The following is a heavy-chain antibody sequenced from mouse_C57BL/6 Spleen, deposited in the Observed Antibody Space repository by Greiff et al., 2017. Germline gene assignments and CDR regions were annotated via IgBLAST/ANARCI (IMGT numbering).Heavy chain of an antibody. Sequence: VQLQPSWAELVKPGASVKLSCTASGFNIKDYYMHWVKQRTEQGLEWIGRIDPEDGETKYAPKFPGKATITADTSSNTAYLQLSSLTSEDTAVYYCARVRIYYDYGGAYWGQGTLVTVSA. V-gene: IGHV14-2*01. CDR1: GFNIKDYY. CDR2: IDPEDGET. CDR3: ARVRIYYDYGGAY. J-gene: IGHJ3*01. D-gene: IGHD2-4*01.